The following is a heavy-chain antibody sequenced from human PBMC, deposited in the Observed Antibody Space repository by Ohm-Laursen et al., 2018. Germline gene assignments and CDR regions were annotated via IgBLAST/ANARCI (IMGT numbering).Heavy chain of an antibody. J-gene: IGHJ4*02. CDR1: GFSFHNYA. Sequence: SLRLSCAASGFSFHNYAMSWVRQAPGKGLEWVSSISSSGTMYADSVRGRFTISRYTSKNTLYLQMNSLRAEDTDVYFCAKSFRFYDSSGYYHFDYWGQGTLVTVSS. D-gene: IGHD3-22*01. V-gene: IGHV3-23*01. CDR2: ISSSGTM. CDR3: AKSFRFYDSSGYYHFDY.